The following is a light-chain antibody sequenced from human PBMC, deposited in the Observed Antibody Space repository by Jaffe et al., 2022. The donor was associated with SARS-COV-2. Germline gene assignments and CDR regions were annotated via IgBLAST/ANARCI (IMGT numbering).Light chain of an antibody. Sequence: QSVLTQPPSVSAAPGQKVTISCSGGSSDIENNYVSWFQQLPGTAPKLLIYENNKRPSGIPDRFSGSKSGTSATLGITGLQTGDEADYYCGTWKSSLSVFVFGTGTRVTVL. CDR1: SSDIENNY. CDR3: GTWKSSLSVFV. CDR2: ENN. J-gene: IGLJ1*01. V-gene: IGLV1-51*01.